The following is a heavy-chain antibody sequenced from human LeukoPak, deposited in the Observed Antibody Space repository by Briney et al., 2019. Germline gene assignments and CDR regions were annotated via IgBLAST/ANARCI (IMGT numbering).Heavy chain of an antibody. Sequence: SVKVSCKASGGTFSSYAISWVRQAPGQGLEWMGGIIPIFGTANYAQKFQGRVTITADESTSTAYMELSSLRSEDTAVYYCARAWAARAWFDPWGQGTLVTVPS. J-gene: IGHJ5*02. D-gene: IGHD6-6*01. CDR3: ARAWAARAWFDP. CDR2: IIPIFGTA. V-gene: IGHV1-69*13. CDR1: GGTFSSYA.